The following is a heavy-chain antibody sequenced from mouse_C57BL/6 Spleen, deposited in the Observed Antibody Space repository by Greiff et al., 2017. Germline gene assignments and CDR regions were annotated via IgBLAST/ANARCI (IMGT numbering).Heavy chain of an antibody. J-gene: IGHJ4*01. CDR2: IDPSDSET. CDR1: GYTFTSYW. V-gene: IGHV1-52*01. Sequence: QVQLKQPGAELVRPGSSVKLSCKASGYTFTSYWMHWVKQRPIQGLEWIGNIDPSDSETHYNQKFKDKATLTVDKSSSTAYMQLSSLTSEDSAVYYCARWSSLYAMDYWGQGTSVTVSS. CDR3: ARWSSLYAMDY. D-gene: IGHD1-1*01.